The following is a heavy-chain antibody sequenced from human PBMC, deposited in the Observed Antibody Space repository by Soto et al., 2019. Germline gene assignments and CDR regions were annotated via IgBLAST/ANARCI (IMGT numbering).Heavy chain of an antibody. Sequence: GGSLRLSCVGSEFTFSLYVIGWVRQAPGKGPEWVSFISGSGASTYYADSAKGRFAVSRDNSKNTVYLQMNNLRPEDTAIYSCARGGPDVWGTGSHYYGLAVWGPGTTVTVSS. CDR1: EFTFSLYV. CDR2: ISGSGAST. V-gene: IGHV3-23*01. D-gene: IGHD2-8*02. CDR3: ARGGPDVWGTGSHYYGLAV. J-gene: IGHJ6*02.